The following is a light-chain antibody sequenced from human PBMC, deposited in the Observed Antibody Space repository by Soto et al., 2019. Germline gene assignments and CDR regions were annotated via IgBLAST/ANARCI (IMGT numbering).Light chain of an antibody. CDR2: GAS. Sequence: DIQMTQSPSSLSASVGARISITCQASQDIRTSLSWFQQKPGRAPKLLIYGASNLETGVPSRFRGSGSGTDFTLTISSPQPEDIGTYYCQQYDNLPPFTFGPGTQVDIK. V-gene: IGKV1-33*01. CDR3: QQYDNLPPFT. CDR1: QDIRTS. J-gene: IGKJ3*01.